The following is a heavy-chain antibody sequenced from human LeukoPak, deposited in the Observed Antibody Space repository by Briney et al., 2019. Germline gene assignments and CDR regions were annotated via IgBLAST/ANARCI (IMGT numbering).Heavy chain of an antibody. CDR3: AREGEQWEDKENNWFDP. Sequence: ASVKVSCKASGYTFTGYYMHWVRQAPGQGLEWMGWINPNSGGTNYAQKFQGRVTMTRDTSISTAYMELSRLRSDDTAVYYCAREGEQWEDKENNWFDPWGQGTLVTVSS. J-gene: IGHJ5*02. V-gene: IGHV1-2*02. D-gene: IGHD1-26*01. CDR2: INPNSGGT. CDR1: GYTFTGYY.